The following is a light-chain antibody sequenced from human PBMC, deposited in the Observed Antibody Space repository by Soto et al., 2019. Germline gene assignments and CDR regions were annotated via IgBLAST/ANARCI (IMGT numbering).Light chain of an antibody. Sequence: IHMTQSPSTLCSCGGERVTITCRASQIVINYLPWYQQKPGKAPKLLIYDASSLESGVPSRFIGSGSGTAFALSISSLQPYYFGTYYCQQYNSYAWTFGQGTKVDIK. CDR2: DAS. V-gene: IGKV1-5*01. CDR3: QQYNSYAWT. J-gene: IGKJ1*01. CDR1: QIVINY.